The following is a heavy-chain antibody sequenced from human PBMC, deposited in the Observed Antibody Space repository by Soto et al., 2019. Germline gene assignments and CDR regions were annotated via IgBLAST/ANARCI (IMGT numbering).Heavy chain of an antibody. D-gene: IGHD3-10*01. Sequence: PGGSLRLSCAASGFTFSDYYMSWIRQAPGKGLEWVSYISSSGSTIYYADSVKGRFTISRDNAKNSLYLQMNSLRAEDTAVYYCARDRWFGELETPFDYWGQGTLVTVSS. CDR2: ISSSGSTI. V-gene: IGHV3-11*01. J-gene: IGHJ4*02. CDR3: ARDRWFGELETPFDY. CDR1: GFTFSDYY.